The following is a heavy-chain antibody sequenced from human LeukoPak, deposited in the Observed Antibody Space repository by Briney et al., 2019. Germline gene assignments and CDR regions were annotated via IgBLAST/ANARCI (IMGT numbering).Heavy chain of an antibody. D-gene: IGHD3-9*01. CDR2: INHSGST. CDR3: ARGSRRYYDFLTGYYNWDYFDY. Sequence: SETLSLTCAVYGGSFSGYYWSWIRRPPGKGLEWIGEINHSGSTNYNPSLKSRVTISVDTSKNQFSLKLSSVTAADTAVYYCARGSRRYYDFLTGYYNWDYFDYWGQGTLVTVSS. V-gene: IGHV4-34*01. J-gene: IGHJ4*02. CDR1: GGSFSGYY.